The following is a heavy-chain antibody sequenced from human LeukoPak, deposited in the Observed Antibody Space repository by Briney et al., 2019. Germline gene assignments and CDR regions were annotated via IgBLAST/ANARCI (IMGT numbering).Heavy chain of an antibody. D-gene: IGHD3-3*01. CDR1: GYTFTGYY. CDR2: INPNSGGT. J-gene: IGHJ6*02. V-gene: IGHV1-2*02. CDR3: ARDSITIFGVVYYYYYGMDV. Sequence: SVKVSCKASGYTFTGYYMHWVRQAPGQGLEWMGWINPNSGGTNYAQKFQGRVTMTRDTSISTAYMELSRLRSDDTAVYYCARDSITIFGVVYYYYYGMDVWGQGTTVTVSS.